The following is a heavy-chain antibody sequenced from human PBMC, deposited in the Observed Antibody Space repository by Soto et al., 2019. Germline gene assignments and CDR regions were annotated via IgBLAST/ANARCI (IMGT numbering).Heavy chain of an antibody. CDR2: ISGYNGNT. Sequence: QVQLVQSGAEVKKPGASVKVSCKASGYTFTSYGISWVRQAPGQGLEWMGWISGYNGNTNYAQNLQDRVTMTTDTSTSTAYMELRSLRSDDTAVYYCARVGGWGCSGGTSCFDYWGQGTLVTVSS. V-gene: IGHV1-18*01. D-gene: IGHD2-15*01. CDR3: ARVGGWGCSGGTSCFDY. J-gene: IGHJ4*02. CDR1: GYTFTSYG.